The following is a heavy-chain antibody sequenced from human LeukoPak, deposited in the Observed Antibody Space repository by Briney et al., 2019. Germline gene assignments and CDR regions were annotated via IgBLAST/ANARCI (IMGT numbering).Heavy chain of an antibody. D-gene: IGHD5/OR15-5a*01. CDR1: GGTFSSYA. J-gene: IGHJ5*02. Sequence: ASVKVSCKASGGTFSSYAISWVRQAPGQGLEWMGRIIPILGIANYAQKFQGRVTITADKSTSTAYMELSSLRSEDTAVYYCARSVRSNWFDPGGQGTLVTVSS. V-gene: IGHV1-69*04. CDR2: IIPILGIA. CDR3: ARSVRSNWFDP.